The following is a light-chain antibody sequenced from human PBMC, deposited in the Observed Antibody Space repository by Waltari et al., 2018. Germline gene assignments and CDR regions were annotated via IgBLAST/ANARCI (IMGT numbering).Light chain of an antibody. CDR2: GKN. Sequence: SSELTQDPAVSVALGQTVRLTGQGDSPRRQYATRTQQKPRQAPVLVIYGKNNRPSGIPDRFSGSSSGNTASLTITGAQAEDEADYYCNSRDSSGNRWVFGGGTKLTVL. CDR1: SPRRQY. J-gene: IGLJ3*02. V-gene: IGLV3-19*01. CDR3: NSRDSSGNRWV.